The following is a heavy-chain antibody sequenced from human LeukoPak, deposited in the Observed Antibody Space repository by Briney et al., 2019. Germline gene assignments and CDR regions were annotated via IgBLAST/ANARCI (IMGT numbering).Heavy chain of an antibody. D-gene: IGHD2-2*01. CDR2: IKRDGREQ. CDR3: AKDPANECTSCHFFDY. Sequence: GGSLRLSCAASGFTFSSHWMSWVRQAPGKGLEWVANIKRDGREQYYVDSVKGRFTISRDNSKNTLYLQMNSLRAEDTAVYYCAKDPANECTSCHFFDYWGQGTLVTVSS. V-gene: IGHV3-7*01. J-gene: IGHJ4*02. CDR1: GFTFSSHW.